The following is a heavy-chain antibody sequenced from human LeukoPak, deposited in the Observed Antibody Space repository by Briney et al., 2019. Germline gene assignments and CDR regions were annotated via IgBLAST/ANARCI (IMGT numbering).Heavy chain of an antibody. J-gene: IGHJ4*02. CDR3: AREGYYYGSGSHLNLDY. V-gene: IGHV3-30-3*01. D-gene: IGHD3-10*01. Sequence: GGSLRLSCAASGFTFSSYATHWVRQAPGKGLEWVAVISYDGSNKYYADSVKGRFTISRDNSKNILYLQMNSLRAEDTAVYYCAREGYYYGSGSHLNLDYWGQGTLVTVSS. CDR1: GFTFSSYA. CDR2: ISYDGSNK.